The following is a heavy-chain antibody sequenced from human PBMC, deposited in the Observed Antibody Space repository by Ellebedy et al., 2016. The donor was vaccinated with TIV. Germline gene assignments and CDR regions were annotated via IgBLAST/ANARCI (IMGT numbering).Heavy chain of an antibody. J-gene: IGHJ4*02. CDR1: GFTFRTYS. D-gene: IGHD1-14*01. V-gene: IGHV3-21*06. CDR3: SIDEVTGTDY. Sequence: PGGSLRLSCAASGFTFRTYSRNWFRQAPGQGLEWVSSISSSSQYIYYADSVKGRFIIARDNAKNSLYLEMKSLRVEDTAVYFCSIDEVTGTDYWGQGTLVIVSS. CDR2: ISSSSQYI.